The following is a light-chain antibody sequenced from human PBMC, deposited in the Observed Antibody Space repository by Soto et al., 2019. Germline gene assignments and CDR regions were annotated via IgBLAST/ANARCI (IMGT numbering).Light chain of an antibody. CDR3: KSYTIRATRL. J-gene: IGLJ3*02. V-gene: IGLV2-14*01. Sequence: QSALTQPASVSGSPGQSITISCTGTSSDVGGYDYVSWYQQHPGKVPKLIIYEVRNRPAGVSNRFSGSKSGNTASLIISGLRAEDEADYYCKSYTIRATRLFGGGTKVTVL. CDR1: SSDVGGYDY. CDR2: EVR.